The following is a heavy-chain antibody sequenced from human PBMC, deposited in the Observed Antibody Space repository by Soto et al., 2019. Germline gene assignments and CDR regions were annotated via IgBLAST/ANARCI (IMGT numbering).Heavy chain of an antibody. CDR2: IYYSGST. CDR1: GGSVSSGSYY. J-gene: IGHJ6*02. V-gene: IGHV4-61*01. CDR3: ASGDYEFWSGYYRYYYGMDV. Sequence: SETLSLTCTVSGGSVSSGSYYWSWIRQPPGKGLEWIGYIYYSGSTNYNPSLKSRVTISVDTSKNQFSLKLSSVTAADTAVYYCASGDYEFWSGYYRYYYGMDVWGQGTTVTVS. D-gene: IGHD3-3*01.